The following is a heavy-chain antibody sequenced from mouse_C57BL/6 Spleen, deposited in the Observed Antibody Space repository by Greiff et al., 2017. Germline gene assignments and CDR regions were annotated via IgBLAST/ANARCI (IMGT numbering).Heavy chain of an antibody. CDR2: ISDGGSYT. CDR3: ARGGYDYNLDY. CDR1: GFTFSSYA. V-gene: IGHV5-4*03. D-gene: IGHD2-4*01. J-gene: IGHJ2*01. Sequence: EVKLMESGGGLVKPGGSLKLSCAASGFTFSSYAMSWVRQTPEKRLEWVATISDGGSYTYYPDNVKGRFTISRDNAKNNLYLQMSHLKSEDTAMYYCARGGYDYNLDYWGQGTTLTVSS.